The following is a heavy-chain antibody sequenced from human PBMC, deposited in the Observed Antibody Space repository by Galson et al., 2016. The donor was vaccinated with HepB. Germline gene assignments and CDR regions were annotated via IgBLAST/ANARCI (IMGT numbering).Heavy chain of an antibody. CDR2: VRSKANNYAT. Sequence: SLRLSCAASGFTFSGSALHWVRQASGRGLEWVGRVRSKANNYATTYGVSVKGRSTISRDDSRSTAYLQMNRLKVEDTAVYYCTRTGGDNSRAWFDSGAREPWSPFPQ. D-gene: IGHD2/OR15-2a*01. CDR1: GFTFSGSA. V-gene: IGHV3-73*01. J-gene: IGHJ5*01. CDR3: TRTGGDNSRAWFDS.